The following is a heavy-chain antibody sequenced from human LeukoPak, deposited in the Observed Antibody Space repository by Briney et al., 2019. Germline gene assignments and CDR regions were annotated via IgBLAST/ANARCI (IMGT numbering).Heavy chain of an antibody. V-gene: IGHV3-66*01. CDR3: ARDCCGIQHWGY. CDR2: IYSGGST. D-gene: IGHD5-18*01. J-gene: IGHJ4*02. CDR1: GFTVSSNY. Sequence: GGSLRLSCAASGFTVSSNYMSWVRQAPGKGLEWVSVIYSGGSTYYADSVKGRFTISRDNSKNTLYLQMNSLRAEDTAVYYCARDCCGIQHWGYWGQGTLVTVTS.